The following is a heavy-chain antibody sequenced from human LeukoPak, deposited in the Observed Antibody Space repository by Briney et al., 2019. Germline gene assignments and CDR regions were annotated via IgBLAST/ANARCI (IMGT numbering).Heavy chain of an antibody. CDR3: ARRAAGAGDFDY. CDR1: GGSFSGYY. Sequence: NPSETLSLTCAVYGGSFSGYYWSWIRQPPGQGLEWIGEINQSGSTYYNPFLKSRVAMSVDTSKNQFSLNLSSVTAADTAVYYCARRAAGAGDFDYWGQGTLVTVSS. V-gene: IGHV4-34*01. D-gene: IGHD6-13*01. J-gene: IGHJ4*02. CDR2: INQSGST.